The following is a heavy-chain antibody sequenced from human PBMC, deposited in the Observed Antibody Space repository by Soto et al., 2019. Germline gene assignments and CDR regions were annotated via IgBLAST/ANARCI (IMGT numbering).Heavy chain of an antibody. CDR1: GFTFNKYW. CDR2: IQQVGSEK. V-gene: IGHV3-7*01. CDR3: ALGRTGLYV. Sequence: EVQLVESGGGLVQPGGSLRLSCAASGFTFNKYWMTWVRQAPGKGLEWVANIQQVGSEKYYVDSVKGRFTISRDNADNSLYLQMNGLRAEDTAVYYCALGRTGLYVWGQGTTVTVSS. J-gene: IGHJ6*02. D-gene: IGHD7-27*01.